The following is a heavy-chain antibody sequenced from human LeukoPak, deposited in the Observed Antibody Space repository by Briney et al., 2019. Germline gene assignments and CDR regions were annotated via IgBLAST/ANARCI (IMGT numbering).Heavy chain of an antibody. J-gene: IGHJ4*02. CDR2: IYYSGST. CDR1: GASISSGGYY. CDR3: ARVPTYQQLVDY. Sequence: SETLSLTCTVSGASISSGGYYWNWIRQPPGKGLEWIGYIYYSGSTYYNPSLKSRVTISVDTSKNQFSLKLSSVTAADTAVYYCARVPTYQQLVDYWGQGTLVTVSS. V-gene: IGHV4-31*03. D-gene: IGHD6-13*01.